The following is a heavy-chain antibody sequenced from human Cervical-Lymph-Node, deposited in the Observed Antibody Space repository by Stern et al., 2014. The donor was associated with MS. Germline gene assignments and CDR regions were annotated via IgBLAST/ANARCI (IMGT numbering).Heavy chain of an antibody. V-gene: IGHV4-61*01. CDR1: GDSVSSGSDY. J-gene: IGHJ6*02. D-gene: IGHD2/OR15-2a*01. Sequence: QLQLQESGPGLVKPSETLSLTCTVSGDSVSSGSDYWSWIRQPPGKGLEWIGYIRDSGSTNYNPALKSRVTISGDTSKKQFSLKLSSVTAADTAVYYCARDTSIYYGVDVWGQGTTVTVSS. CDR2: IRDSGST. CDR3: ARDTSIYYGVDV.